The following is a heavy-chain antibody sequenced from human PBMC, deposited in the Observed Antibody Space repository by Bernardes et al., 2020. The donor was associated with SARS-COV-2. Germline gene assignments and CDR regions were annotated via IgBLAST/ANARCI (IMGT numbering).Heavy chain of an antibody. D-gene: IGHD6-13*01. CDR1: GYTFTTYG. CDR2: ISANNGNT. J-gene: IGHJ4*02. CDR3: AREGSSWSTNSYSFDY. Sequence: ASVKVSCKASGYTFTTYGINWVRQAPGQGLEWVGWISANNGNTHYVQKFQGRVTLTTDTSTSTANMELRSLRFDDTAVYYCAREGSSWSTNSYSFDYWGQGTLVTVSS. V-gene: IGHV1-18*04.